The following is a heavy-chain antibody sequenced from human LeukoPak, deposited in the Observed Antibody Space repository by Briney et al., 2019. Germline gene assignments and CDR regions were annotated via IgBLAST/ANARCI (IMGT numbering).Heavy chain of an antibody. CDR1: GLTFSSAW. Sequence: GGSLRLSCTASGLTFSSAWMSWVRQAPGKGLEWIGHIRDKADGGTPDYAAPVKGKFTISRDDSKSTLFLQMDSLQIEDTAVYYCTTARRASSSLHYWGQGTLVTVSS. CDR2: IRDKADGGTP. CDR3: TTARRASSSLHY. J-gene: IGHJ4*02. V-gene: IGHV3-15*01. D-gene: IGHD5-24*01.